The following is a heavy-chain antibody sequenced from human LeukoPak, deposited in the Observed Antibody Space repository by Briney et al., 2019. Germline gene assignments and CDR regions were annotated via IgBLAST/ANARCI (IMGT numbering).Heavy chain of an antibody. V-gene: IGHV4-34*01. CDR2: INHSGST. J-gene: IGHJ6*03. CDR1: GGSFSGYY. CDR3: ARERSTVPYYYYYYMDA. D-gene: IGHD2-2*01. Sequence: SETLSLTCAVYGGSFSGYYWSWIRQPPGKGLEWIGEINHSGSTNYNPSLKSRVTISVDTSKHQFSLKLSSVTAADTAVYYCARERSTVPYYYYYYMDAWGKGTTVTVSS.